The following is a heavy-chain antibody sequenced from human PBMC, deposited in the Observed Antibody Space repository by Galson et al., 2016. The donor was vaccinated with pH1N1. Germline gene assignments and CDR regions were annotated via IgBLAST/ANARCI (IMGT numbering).Heavy chain of an antibody. CDR2: IYTGGIT. CDR3: ARDEGYVNYYRGMDV. CDR1: GFSVRSNY. V-gene: IGHV3-53*01. D-gene: IGHD5-12*01. J-gene: IGHJ6*02. Sequence: SLRLSCAVSGFSVRSNYMSWVRQAPGKGLEWVSVIYTGGITQYADSVKGRFTISRDNSKNTLYLQMNSPRAENTAIYFCARDEGYVNYYRGMDVWGQGTTVIVSS.